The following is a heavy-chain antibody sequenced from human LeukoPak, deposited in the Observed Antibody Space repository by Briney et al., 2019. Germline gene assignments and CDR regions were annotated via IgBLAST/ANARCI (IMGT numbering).Heavy chain of an antibody. J-gene: IGHJ4*02. V-gene: IGHV3-23*01. CDR3: AKTISQYYDFWSGYYSPFDY. CDR2: ISGSGGST. D-gene: IGHD3-3*01. CDR1: GFTFSSYA. Sequence: SXRLXCAASGFTFSSYAMSWVRQAPGKGLEWVSAISGSGGSTYYADSVKGRFTMSRDNSKNTLYLQMNSLRAEDTAVYYCAKTISQYYDFWSGYYSPFDYWGQGILVTVSS.